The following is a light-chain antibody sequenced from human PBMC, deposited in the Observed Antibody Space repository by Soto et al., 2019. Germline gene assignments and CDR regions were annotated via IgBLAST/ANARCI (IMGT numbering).Light chain of an antibody. CDR2: DAS. CDR3: QQRSNWLT. V-gene: IGKV3-11*01. CDR1: QSVSSN. J-gene: IGKJ4*01. Sequence: EIVMTQSPATLSVSPGERVTLSCRASQSVSSNLAWYQQKPGQAPRLLIYDASNRATGIPARFSGSGSGTDFTLTISSLEPEDFAVYYCQQRSNWLTFGGGTKVDIK.